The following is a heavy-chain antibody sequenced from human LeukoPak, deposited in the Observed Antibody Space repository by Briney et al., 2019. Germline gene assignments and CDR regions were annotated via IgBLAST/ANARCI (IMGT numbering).Heavy chain of an antibody. Sequence: SVKVSCKASGYTFTSYGISWVRQAPGQGLEWMGGIIPIFGTANYAQKFQGRVTITADESTSTAYMELSSLRSEDTAVYYCARGSKGYSSGWYPEYFQHWGQGTLVTVSS. CDR1: GYTFTSYG. CDR2: IIPIFGTA. V-gene: IGHV1-69*13. CDR3: ARGSKGYSSGWYPEYFQH. J-gene: IGHJ1*01. D-gene: IGHD6-19*01.